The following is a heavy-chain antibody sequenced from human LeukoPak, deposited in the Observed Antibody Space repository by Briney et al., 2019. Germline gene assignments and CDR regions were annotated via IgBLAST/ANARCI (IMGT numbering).Heavy chain of an antibody. D-gene: IGHD2/OR15-2a*01. CDR3: AKVAYGTSYAFDM. J-gene: IGHJ3*02. CDR1: GGSFSDYY. V-gene: IGHV4-59*08. CDR2: IYYRGGL. Sequence: PSETLSLTCCVSGGSFSDYYWTWLPQSPGKGLEWIGYIYYRGGLIYNPSLKSRVTISVDTSKNQFSLKLSSVTAADTATYYCAKVAYGTSYAFDMWGAGTMVTVSS.